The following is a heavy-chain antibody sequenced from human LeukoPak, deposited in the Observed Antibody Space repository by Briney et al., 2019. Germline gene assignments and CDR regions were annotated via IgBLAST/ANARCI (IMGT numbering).Heavy chain of an antibody. Sequence: SETLSLTCTVSGGSISSHYWSWIRQPPGKGLEWIGYIYYSGSTNYNPSLKSRVTISVDTSKNQFSLKLSSVTAADTAVYYCARDAILKASGSYLNSGQGTLVTVFS. CDR1: GGSISSHY. V-gene: IGHV4-59*11. D-gene: IGHD3-10*01. CDR3: ARDAILKASGSYLN. J-gene: IGHJ4*02. CDR2: IYYSGST.